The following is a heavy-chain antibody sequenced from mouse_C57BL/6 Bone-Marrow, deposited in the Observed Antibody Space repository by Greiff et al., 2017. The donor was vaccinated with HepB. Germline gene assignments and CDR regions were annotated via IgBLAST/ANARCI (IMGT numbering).Heavy chain of an antibody. CDR2: IYPGGGYT. V-gene: IGHV1-63*01. CDR1: GYTFTNYW. J-gene: IGHJ3*01. D-gene: IGHD1-1*01. Sequence: QVQLKESGAELVRPGTSVKMSCKASGYTFTNYWIGWAKQRPGHGLEWIGDIYPGGGYTNYNEKFKGKATLTADKSSSTAYMQFSSLTSEDSAIYYCAFTYGSSYGFAYWGQGTLVTVSA. CDR3: AFTYGSSYGFAY.